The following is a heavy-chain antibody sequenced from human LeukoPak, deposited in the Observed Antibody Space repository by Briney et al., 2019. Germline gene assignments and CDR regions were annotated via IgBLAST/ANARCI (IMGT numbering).Heavy chain of an antibody. Sequence: ASVKVSCKASGYTFTSYGVSWVRQAPGQGLERLGWVSGYNGNTKYAQNLQGRVTVTTDTSTSTAYMDLRSLRSDDSAVYYCARDWNYVPDYWGQGTLVIVSS. D-gene: IGHD1-7*01. CDR3: ARDWNYVPDY. J-gene: IGHJ4*02. CDR1: GYTFTSYG. V-gene: IGHV1-18*01. CDR2: VSGYNGNT.